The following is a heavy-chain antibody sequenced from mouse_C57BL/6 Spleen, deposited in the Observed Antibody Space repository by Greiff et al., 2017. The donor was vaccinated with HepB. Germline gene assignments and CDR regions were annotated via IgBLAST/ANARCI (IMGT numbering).Heavy chain of an antibody. Sequence: QVQLQQSGAELVKPGASVKISCKASGYAFSSYWMNWVKQRPGKGLEWIGQIYPGDGDTNYNGKFKGKATLTADKSSSTAYMQLSSLTSEDSAVYFCARWTAQARFDYWGQGTTLTVSS. CDR3: ARWTAQARFDY. J-gene: IGHJ2*01. CDR2: IYPGDGDT. CDR1: GYAFSSYW. V-gene: IGHV1-80*01. D-gene: IGHD3-2*02.